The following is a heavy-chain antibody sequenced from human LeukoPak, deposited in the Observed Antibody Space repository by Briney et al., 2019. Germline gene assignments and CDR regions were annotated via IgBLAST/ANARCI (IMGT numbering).Heavy chain of an antibody. J-gene: IGHJ4*02. D-gene: IGHD3-22*01. CDR1: GFTFSSYA. V-gene: IGHV3-33*01. CDR3: ARDRAYYYDSSNYYPTVLDY. Sequence: PGGSLRLSCAASGFTFSSYAMHWVRQAPGKGLEWVAVIWYDGCNKYYADSVKGRFTISRDNSKNTLFLQMNSLRAEDTAVYYCARDRAYYYDSSNYYPTVLDYWGQGTLVTVSS. CDR2: IWYDGCNK.